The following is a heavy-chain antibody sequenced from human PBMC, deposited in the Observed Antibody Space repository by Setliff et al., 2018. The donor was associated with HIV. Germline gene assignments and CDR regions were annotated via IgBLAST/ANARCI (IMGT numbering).Heavy chain of an antibody. CDR1: GFTFSDYY. J-gene: IGHJ4*02. Sequence: GGSLRLSCTASGFTFSDYYMSWIRQSPGKGLEWISYISSSGTNIYYADSVTGRFTISRDNAKNSLYLEMNSLRAEETAVYYCARDLRSSHGSPNYFDYWGRGALVTVSS. D-gene: IGHD2-15*01. V-gene: IGHV3-11*04. CDR2: ISSSGTNI. CDR3: ARDLRSSHGSPNYFDY.